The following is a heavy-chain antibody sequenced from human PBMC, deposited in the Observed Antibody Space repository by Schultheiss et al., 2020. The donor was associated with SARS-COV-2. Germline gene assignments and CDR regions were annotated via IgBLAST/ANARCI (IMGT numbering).Heavy chain of an antibody. V-gene: IGHV1-69*13. D-gene: IGHD3-3*01. J-gene: IGHJ2*01. Sequence: SVKVSCKASGGTFSTYAISWVRQAPGQGLEWMGGIIPIFGTANYAQKFQGRVTITADESTSTAYMELSSLRSEDTAVYYCARDRYDFWSGYVSYWYFDLWGRGTLVTVSS. CDR3: ARDRYDFWSGYVSYWYFDL. CDR2: IIPIFGTA. CDR1: GGTFSTYA.